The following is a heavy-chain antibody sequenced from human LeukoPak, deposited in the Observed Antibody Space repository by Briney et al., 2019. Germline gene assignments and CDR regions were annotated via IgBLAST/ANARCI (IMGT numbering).Heavy chain of an antibody. CDR1: GYTFTSYY. D-gene: IGHD1-26*01. CDR3: ARVRWELLRGDYYYYGMDV. V-gene: IGHV1-46*01. CDR2: INPSGGST. J-gene: IGHJ6*02. Sequence: ASVKVSCKASGYTFTSYYMHWVRQAPGQGLEWMGIINPSGGSTSYAQKFQGRVTMTRDTSTSTVYMELSSLRSEDTAVYYCARVRWELLRGDYYYYGMDVWGQGTTVTVSS.